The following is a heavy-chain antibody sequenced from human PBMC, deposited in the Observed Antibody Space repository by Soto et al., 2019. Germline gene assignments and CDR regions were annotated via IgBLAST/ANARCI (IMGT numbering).Heavy chain of an antibody. CDR2: ISYDGSNK. J-gene: IGHJ6*02. Sequence: QVQLVESGGGVVQPGRSLRLSCAASGFTFSSYAMHWVRQAPGKGLEWVAVISYDGSNKYYADSVKGRFTISTDNSKNPRYLQMNSLRAEDRAGYYCARDISPDIVVVVAAPHYYYGMDVWGQGTTVTVSS. CDR1: GFTFSSYA. D-gene: IGHD2-15*01. V-gene: IGHV3-30-3*01. CDR3: ARDISPDIVVVVAAPHYYYGMDV.